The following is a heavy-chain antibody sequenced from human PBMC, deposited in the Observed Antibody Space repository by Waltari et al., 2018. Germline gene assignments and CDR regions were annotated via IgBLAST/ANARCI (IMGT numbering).Heavy chain of an antibody. D-gene: IGHD3-9*01. Sequence: QVQLQESGPGLVKPSQTLSLTCTVSGGSISSGSYYWSWIRQPAGKGLEWIGRIYTSGSTNYNPSLKSRVTISVDTSKNQFSLKLSSVTAADTAVYYCARMDYDILTGYYFDYWGQGTLVTVSS. V-gene: IGHV4-61*02. J-gene: IGHJ4*02. CDR3: ARMDYDILTGYYFDY. CDR2: IYTSGST. CDR1: GGSISSGSYY.